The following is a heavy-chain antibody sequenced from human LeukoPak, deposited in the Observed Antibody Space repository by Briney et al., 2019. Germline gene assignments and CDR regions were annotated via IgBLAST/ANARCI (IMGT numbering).Heavy chain of an antibody. CDR3: ARHVASDLGWPFDY. CDR1: GGSINSYY. CDR2: IYYSGST. Sequence: SETLSLTCTVSGGSINSYYWTWIRQPPGKGLEWIGHIYYSGSTNYSPSLKSRVTISVDTSENQFSLKLNSVTAADTAVYYCARHVASDLGWPFDYWGQGILVTVSS. V-gene: IGHV4-59*08. J-gene: IGHJ4*02. D-gene: IGHD6-19*01.